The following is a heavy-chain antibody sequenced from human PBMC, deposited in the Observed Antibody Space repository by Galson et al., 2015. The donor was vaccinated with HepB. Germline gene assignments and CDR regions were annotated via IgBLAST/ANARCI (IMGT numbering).Heavy chain of an antibody. J-gene: IGHJ6*02. CDR2: IPYDGSNK. CDR1: GFTFGSYA. V-gene: IGHV3-30*04. CDR3: AREEVVVVPAHYYYYSMDV. D-gene: IGHD2-2*01. Sequence: SLRLSCAASGFTFGSYAMHWVRQAPGKGLEWVAVIPYDGSNKYYADSVKGRFTISRDNSKNTLYLQMNSLRAEDTAVYYCAREEVVVVPAHYYYYSMDVWGQGTTVTVSS.